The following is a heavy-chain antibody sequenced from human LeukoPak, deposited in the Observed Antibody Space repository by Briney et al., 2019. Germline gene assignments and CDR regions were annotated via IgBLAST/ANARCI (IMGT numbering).Heavy chain of an antibody. CDR3: ARVVSAMDV. V-gene: IGHV3-21*01. J-gene: IGHJ6*02. CDR1: GFTFSAYS. CDR2: ISSTSTYI. D-gene: IGHD6-25*01. Sequence: GGSLRLSCAASGFTFSAYSMNWVRQARGKGLEWVSSISSTSTYIYYADSMKGRFTISRDNAKNSLYLQMNSLRAEDTAVYYCARVVSAMDVWGQGTTVTVSS.